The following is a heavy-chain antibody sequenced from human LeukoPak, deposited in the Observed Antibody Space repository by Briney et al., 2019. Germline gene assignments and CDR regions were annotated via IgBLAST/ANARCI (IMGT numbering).Heavy chain of an antibody. CDR2: IRSNSDAI. V-gene: IGHV3-48*04. CDR3: ASEAEFDP. D-gene: IGHD6-19*01. CDR1: GFTFSSYS. Sequence: GGSLRLSCAASGFTFSSYSMNWVRQAPGKGLEWISYIRSNSDAIYYADSVKGRFTISRDNAKNSLYLQMNSLRAEDTAVYYCASEAEFDPWGQGTLVTVSS. J-gene: IGHJ5*02.